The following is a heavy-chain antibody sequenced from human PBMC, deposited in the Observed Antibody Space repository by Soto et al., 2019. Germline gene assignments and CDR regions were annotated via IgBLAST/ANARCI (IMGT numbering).Heavy chain of an antibody. CDR2: IYDTDTT. V-gene: IGHV3-53*01. CDR1: GFSVRANY. D-gene: IGHD5-18*01. J-gene: IGHJ4*02. CDR3: HGYGY. Sequence: EVPLVESGGGLIQPGGSLRLSSAVSGFSVRANYMSWVRQAPGKGLEWVSVIYDTDTTYYADSVKGRFIISRDISKNILYLQMNVLRAEDTALYYCHGYGYWGQGTLVTVSS.